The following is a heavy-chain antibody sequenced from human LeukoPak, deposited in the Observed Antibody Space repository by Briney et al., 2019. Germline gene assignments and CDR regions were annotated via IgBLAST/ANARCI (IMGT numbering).Heavy chain of an antibody. CDR2: ISYDGSNK. D-gene: IGHD3-22*01. J-gene: IGHJ3*02. CDR1: GFTFSSYG. CDR3: AKGWGITYYYDSSGYYDAFDI. Sequence: GGSLRLSCAASGFTFSSYGMHWVHQAPGKGLEWVAVISYDGSNKYYADSVKGRFTISRDNSKNTLYLQMNSLRAEDTAVYYCAKGWGITYYYDSSGYYDAFDIWGQGTMVTVSS. V-gene: IGHV3-30*18.